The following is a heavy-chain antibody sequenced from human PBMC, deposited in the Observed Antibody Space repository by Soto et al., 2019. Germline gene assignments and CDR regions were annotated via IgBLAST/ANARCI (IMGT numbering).Heavy chain of an antibody. Sequence: GGSLRLSCAASGFTFSSYSMNWVRQAPGKGLEWVSSISSSSSHIYYADSVKGRFTISRDNAKNSLYLQMNSLRAEDTAVYYCARDWDRSTLSYYYYYGMDVWGQGTTVTVSS. D-gene: IGHD1-26*01. CDR1: GFTFSSYS. V-gene: IGHV3-21*01. CDR2: ISSSSSHI. J-gene: IGHJ6*02. CDR3: ARDWDRSTLSYYYYYGMDV.